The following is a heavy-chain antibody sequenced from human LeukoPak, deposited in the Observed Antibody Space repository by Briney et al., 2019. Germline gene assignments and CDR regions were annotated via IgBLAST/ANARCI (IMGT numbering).Heavy chain of an antibody. CDR2: ISAYNGNT. V-gene: IGHV1-18*01. CDR1: GYTFTIYG. CDR3: ARAYDILTGYYYFDY. J-gene: IGHJ4*02. Sequence: GASVKVSCKASGYTFTIYGISWVRQAPGQGLEWMGWISAYNGNTNYAQKLQGRVTMTTDTSTSTAYMELRSLRSDDTAVYYCARAYDILTGYYYFDYWGQGTLVTVSS. D-gene: IGHD3-9*01.